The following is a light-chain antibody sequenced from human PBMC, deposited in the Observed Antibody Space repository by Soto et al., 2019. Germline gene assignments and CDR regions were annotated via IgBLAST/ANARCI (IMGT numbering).Light chain of an antibody. CDR2: GAS. V-gene: IGKV1-9*01. Sequence: IQLTQSPSSQSASVGDRVTITCRASQGISSFLAWYQQKPGKDPKLLIYGASTLQSGVPSRFSGSGSGTDFTLTIGSLQPEDFATYYSQQLNSFPIPFGPGTKVDIK. CDR3: QQLNSFPIP. J-gene: IGKJ3*01. CDR1: QGISSF.